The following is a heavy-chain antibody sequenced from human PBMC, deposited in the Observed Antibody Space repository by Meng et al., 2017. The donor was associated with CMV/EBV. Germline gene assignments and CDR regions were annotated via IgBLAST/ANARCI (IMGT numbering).Heavy chain of an antibody. J-gene: IGHJ6*02. Sequence: ASVKVSCKASGYTFTSYDINWVRQAPGQGLEWMGWISAYNGNTNYAQKLQGRVTMTTDTSTSTAYMELRSLRSDDTAVYYCARAYCSSTSCYTNYYGMDVWGQGTTVTVSS. V-gene: IGHV1-18*01. D-gene: IGHD2-2*02. CDR2: ISAYNGNT. CDR1: GYTFTSYD. CDR3: ARAYCSSTSCYTNYYGMDV.